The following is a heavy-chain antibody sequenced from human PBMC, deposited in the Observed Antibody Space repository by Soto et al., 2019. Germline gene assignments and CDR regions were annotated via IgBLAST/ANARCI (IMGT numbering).Heavy chain of an antibody. V-gene: IGHV3-30-3*01. CDR3: ARDWGGSSVGAYYYYYGMDV. CDR1: GFTFSSYA. CDR2: ISYDGINK. D-gene: IGHD6-6*01. J-gene: IGHJ6*02. Sequence: GGSLRLSCAASGFTFSSYAMHWVRQAPGKGLEWVAVISYDGINKYYADSVKGRFTISRDNSKNTLYLQMNSLRAEDTAVYYCARDWGGSSVGAYYYYYGMDVWGQGTTVTVSS.